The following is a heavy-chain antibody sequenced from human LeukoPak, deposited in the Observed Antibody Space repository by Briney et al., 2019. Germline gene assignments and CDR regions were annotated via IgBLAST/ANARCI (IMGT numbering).Heavy chain of an antibody. D-gene: IGHD5/OR15-5a*01. V-gene: IGHV3-23*01. J-gene: IGHJ5*02. CDR1: GFTFSGAA. CDR2: ISGTGGST. CDR3: ARDGDSIVSPITPDH. Sequence: GGSLRLSCAASGFTFSGAAMTWVRQAPGKGLEWVSGISGTGGSTYYADSVKGRFTISRDNSKNTLYLQMNRLRADDTAVYYCARDGDSIVSPITPDHWGQGTLVTVSS.